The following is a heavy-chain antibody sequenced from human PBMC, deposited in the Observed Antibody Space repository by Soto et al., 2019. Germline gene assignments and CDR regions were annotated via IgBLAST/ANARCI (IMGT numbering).Heavy chain of an antibody. CDR2: IYTSGST. Sequence: SETLSLTCTVSGGSISSYYWSWIRQPAGKGLEWIGRIYTSGSTNYNPSLKSRVTMSVDTSKNQFSLKLSSVTAADTAVYYCARDSNYYDSSGYLTRSFDPWGQGTLVTVSS. CDR1: GGSISSYY. CDR3: ARDSNYYDSSGYLTRSFDP. V-gene: IGHV4-4*07. D-gene: IGHD3-22*01. J-gene: IGHJ5*02.